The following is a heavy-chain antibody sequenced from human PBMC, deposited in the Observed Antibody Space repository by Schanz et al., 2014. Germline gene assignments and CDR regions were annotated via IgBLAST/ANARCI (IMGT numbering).Heavy chain of an antibody. J-gene: IGHJ6*02. CDR2: ISGGGGTT. D-gene: IGHD3-10*01. CDR3: AKDGPGGSGSYSADGGMDV. Sequence: VHLLESGGGLVEPGGSLRLSCAASGFNFSDYAMCWVRQAPGKGLEWVSAISGGGGTTYYTDSVKGRFTISRDNSKSSLYLQMNSLRAEDTAVYYCAKDGPGGSGSYSADGGMDVWGQGTT. CDR1: GFNFSDYA. V-gene: IGHV3-23*01.